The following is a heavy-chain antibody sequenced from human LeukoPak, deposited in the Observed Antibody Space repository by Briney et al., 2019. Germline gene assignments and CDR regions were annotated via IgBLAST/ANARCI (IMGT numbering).Heavy chain of an antibody. CDR2: INPNSGGT. CDR1: GYTFTGYY. CDR3: ARGLNRLRLLEWLFGY. Sequence: ASVKVSCKASGYTFTGYYMHWVRQAPGQGLEWMGWINPNSGGTNYAQKFQGRVTMTRDTSISTAYMELSRLRSDDTAVYYCARGLNRLRLLEWLFGYWGQGTLVTVSS. J-gene: IGHJ4*02. D-gene: IGHD3-3*01. V-gene: IGHV1-2*02.